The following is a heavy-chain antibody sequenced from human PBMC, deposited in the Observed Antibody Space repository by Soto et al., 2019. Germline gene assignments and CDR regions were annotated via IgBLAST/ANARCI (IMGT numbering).Heavy chain of an antibody. D-gene: IGHD3-10*01. CDR2: IKSKTDGGTA. V-gene: IGHV3-15*07. CDR3: TTSGRFGDFNY. Sequence: DVQLVESGGDLVKPGGSLTLSCVGSGFRFSDPWMNWVRQAPGKGLEWVGRIKSKTDGGTADYIAPVVGRFTISRDDLKSTLYLQLNSLTTEDTAVYFWTTSGRFGDFNYWGQGTLVTVSS. CDR1: GFRFSDPW. J-gene: IGHJ4*02.